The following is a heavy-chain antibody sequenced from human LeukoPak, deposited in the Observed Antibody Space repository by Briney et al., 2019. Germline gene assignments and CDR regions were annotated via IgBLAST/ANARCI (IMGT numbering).Heavy chain of an antibody. D-gene: IGHD6-13*01. CDR3: ARGPIAAAGDY. V-gene: IGHV1-18*01. CDR2: INTNNGNT. J-gene: IGHJ4*02. CDR1: GYTLTELS. Sequence: GASVKVSCKVSGYTLTELSMHWVRQAPGKGLEWMGWINTNNGNTNYAQKLQGRVTMTTDTSTTTAYMELRSLRSDDTAVYYCARGPIAAAGDYWGQGTLVTVSS.